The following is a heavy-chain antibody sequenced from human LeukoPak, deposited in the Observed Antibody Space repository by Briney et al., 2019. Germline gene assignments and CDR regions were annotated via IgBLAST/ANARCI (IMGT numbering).Heavy chain of an antibody. J-gene: IGHJ3*01. CDR1: GGSFSGYY. CDR3: ARDLRWRAFDV. CDR2: INHSGST. D-gene: IGHD4-23*01. V-gene: IGHV4-34*01. Sequence: PSETLSLTCAVYGGSFSGYYWSWIRQPPGKGLEWIGEINHSGSTNYNPSLKSRVTISVDTSKNQFSLKLSPVTAADTAVYYCARDLRWRAFDVWGQGTMVTVSS.